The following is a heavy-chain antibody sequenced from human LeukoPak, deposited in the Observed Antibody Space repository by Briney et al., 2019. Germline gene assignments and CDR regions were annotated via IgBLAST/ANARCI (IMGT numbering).Heavy chain of an antibody. Sequence: PSGTLSLTCAVSGGSISSSNWWSWVRQPPGKGLEWVSYISSSGSTIYYVDSVKGRFTIPRDNAKNSLYLQMNSLRAEDTAVYYCARDVPTAARPNDAFDIWGQGTMVTVSS. CDR2: ISSSGSTI. J-gene: IGHJ3*02. D-gene: IGHD6-6*01. CDR3: ARDVPTAARPNDAFDI. CDR1: GGSISSSNW. V-gene: IGHV3-11*04.